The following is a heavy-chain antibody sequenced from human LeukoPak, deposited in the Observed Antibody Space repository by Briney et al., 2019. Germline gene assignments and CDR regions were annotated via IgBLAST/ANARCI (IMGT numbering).Heavy chain of an antibody. CDR1: GGSFSGYY. Sequence: SETLSLTCAVYGGSFSGYYWSWIRQPPGKGLEWIGEINHSGSTNYNPSLKSRVTISVDTSKNQFSLKLSSVTAADTAVNYCARHASRWLQLLPYFDYWGQGTLVTVSS. V-gene: IGHV4-34*01. CDR3: ARHASRWLQLLPYFDY. CDR2: INHSGST. D-gene: IGHD5-24*01. J-gene: IGHJ4*02.